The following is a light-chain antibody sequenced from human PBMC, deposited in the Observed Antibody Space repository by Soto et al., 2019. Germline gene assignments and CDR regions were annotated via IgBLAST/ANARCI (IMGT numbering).Light chain of an antibody. Sequence: ELGMTQSPGTLSVGRGIIDTLSSRASQSVSSNLAWYQQKPGQAPRLLIYGASTRATGIPASFIGNGSGTEFTLTASSLQPEDFAVYYCQQYNNWPFTFGPGTKVVS. V-gene: IGKV3-15*01. CDR3: QQYNNWPFT. J-gene: IGKJ3*01. CDR1: QSVSSN. CDR2: GAS.